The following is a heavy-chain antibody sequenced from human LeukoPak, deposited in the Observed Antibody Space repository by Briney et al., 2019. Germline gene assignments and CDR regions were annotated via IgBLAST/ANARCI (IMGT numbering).Heavy chain of an antibody. CDR1: GLTFRNYA. Sequence: GGSLRLSCAASGLTFRNYAMHWVRQAPGGRLEWVAVIWFDGTEKYYAASVMGRFTISRDSSENTLYLQMNGLRTEDTAVYYCARVNGPNSGYYYTLDLWGQGAPVTVSS. J-gene: IGHJ5*02. CDR3: ARVNGPNSGYYYTLDL. D-gene: IGHD3-22*01. CDR2: IWFDGTEK. V-gene: IGHV3-33*01.